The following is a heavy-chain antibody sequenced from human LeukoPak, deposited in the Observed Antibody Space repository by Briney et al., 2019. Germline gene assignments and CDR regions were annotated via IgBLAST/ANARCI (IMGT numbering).Heavy chain of an antibody. CDR1: GGSISSYY. J-gene: IGHJ3*02. CDR3: ARDRVRGEFAFDI. Sequence: SETLSLTCTVSGGSISSYYWSWIRQPPGKGLEWIGYIYYSGSTNYNPSLKSRVTISVDTSKNQFSLKLSSVTAADTAVYYCARDRVRGEFAFDIWGRGTMVTVSS. D-gene: IGHD3-10*01. V-gene: IGHV4-59*01. CDR2: IYYSGST.